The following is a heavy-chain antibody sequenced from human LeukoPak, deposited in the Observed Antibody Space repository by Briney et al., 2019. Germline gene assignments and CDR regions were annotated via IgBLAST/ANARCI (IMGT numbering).Heavy chain of an antibody. V-gene: IGHV3-33*01. J-gene: IGHJ4*02. CDR1: GFTFSSYG. Sequence: GRSLRLSCAASGFTFSSYGMHWVRQAPGKGLEWVAVIWYDGSNKYYADSVKGRFTISRDNSKNTLYLQMNSLRAEDTAVYYCARVARIAAAGYFDYWGQGTPVTVSS. CDR2: IWYDGSNK. D-gene: IGHD6-13*01. CDR3: ARVARIAAAGYFDY.